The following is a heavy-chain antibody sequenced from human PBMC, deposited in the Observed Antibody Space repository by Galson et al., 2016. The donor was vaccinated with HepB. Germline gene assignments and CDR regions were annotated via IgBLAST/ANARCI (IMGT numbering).Heavy chain of an antibody. CDR1: GFIFDDYA. Sequence: SLRLSCAASGFIFDDYAMFWVRQVPGKGLEWVSSITWNSSKTDYAASVKGRFTISRDNAKNSVNLHMNSLRPEDTALYYCAKDRGNLNYYHHYGMDVWGQGTTVTVSS. D-gene: IGHD4-23*01. CDR3: AKDRGNLNYYHHYGMDV. V-gene: IGHV3-9*01. J-gene: IGHJ6*02. CDR2: ITWNSSKT.